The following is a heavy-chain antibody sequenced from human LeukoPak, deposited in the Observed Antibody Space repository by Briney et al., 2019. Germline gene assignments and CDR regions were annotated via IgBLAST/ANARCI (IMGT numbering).Heavy chain of an antibody. D-gene: IGHD3-9*01. CDR3: ARETPLRYFDP. J-gene: IGHJ5*02. Sequence: SETLSLTCTVSGGSISSGDYYWSWIRQPPGKGLEWIGYIYYSGSTNYNPSLKSRVTISVDTSKNQFSLNLSSVTAADTAVYYCARETPLRYFDPWGQGTLVTVSS. V-gene: IGHV4-61*08. CDR1: GGSISSGDYY. CDR2: IYYSGST.